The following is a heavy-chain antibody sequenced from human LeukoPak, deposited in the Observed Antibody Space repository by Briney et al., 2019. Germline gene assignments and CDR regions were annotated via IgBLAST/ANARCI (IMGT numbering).Heavy chain of an antibody. CDR2: INHSGST. D-gene: IGHD5-18*01. Sequence: KPSETLSLTCAVYGGSFSGYYWSWIRQPPGKGLERIGEINHSGSTNYNPSLKSRVTISVDTSKNQFSLKLSSVTAADTAVYYCARRYSYGLKKLYYFDYWGQGTLVTVSS. CDR3: ARRYSYGLKKLYYFDY. J-gene: IGHJ4*02. CDR1: GGSFSGYY. V-gene: IGHV4-34*01.